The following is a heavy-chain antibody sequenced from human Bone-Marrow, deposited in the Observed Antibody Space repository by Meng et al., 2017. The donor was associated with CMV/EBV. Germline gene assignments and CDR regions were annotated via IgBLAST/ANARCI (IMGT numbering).Heavy chain of an antibody. CDR2: ISAYNGNT. CDR1: GYTFTVYY. CDR3: ARDWRPGSSTRVYGMDV. V-gene: IGHV1-18*04. J-gene: IGHJ6*02. D-gene: IGHD2-2*01. Sequence: ASVKVSCKASGYTFTVYYMHWVRQAPGQGLEWMGWISAYNGNTNYAQKLQGRVTMTTDTSTSTAYMELRSLRSDDTAVYYCARDWRPGSSTRVYGMDVWGQGTTVTVSS.